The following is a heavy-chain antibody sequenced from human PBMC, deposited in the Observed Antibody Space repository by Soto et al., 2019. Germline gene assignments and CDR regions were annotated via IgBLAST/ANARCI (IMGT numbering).Heavy chain of an antibody. Sequence: QVQLQESGPRLVKPSETLSLTCTVSGASIGASYWSWIRQSPGKGMEWMGYIFYSGSTNYSPSLNSRVSMTVDSYKNQVSLTLSSVTAADTAVYYCARVSTVTTRDYWGHGMLVTVSS. J-gene: IGHJ4*01. V-gene: IGHV4-59*01. CDR2: IFYSGST. CDR1: GASIGASY. CDR3: ARVSTVTTRDY. D-gene: IGHD4-17*01.